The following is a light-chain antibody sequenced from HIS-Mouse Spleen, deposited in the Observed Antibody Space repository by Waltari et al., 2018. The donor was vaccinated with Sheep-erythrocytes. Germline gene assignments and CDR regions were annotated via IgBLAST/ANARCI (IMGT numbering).Light chain of an antibody. Sequence: SYELTQPPSVSVSPGQTASITCSGDKLGDKYACWYQQQPGQSPVLVIYQDSKRPSGIPERFSGSNSGNTATLTISGTQAMDEADYYCQAWDSSTVVFGGGTK. CDR2: QDS. J-gene: IGLJ2*01. V-gene: IGLV3-1*01. CDR1: KLGDKY. CDR3: QAWDSSTVV.